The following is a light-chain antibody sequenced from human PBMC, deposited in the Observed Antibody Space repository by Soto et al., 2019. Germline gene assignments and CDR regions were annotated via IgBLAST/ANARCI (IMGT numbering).Light chain of an antibody. CDR2: VGTGGIVG. CDR3: GADHGSGSNFVYV. CDR1: SGYSNYK. J-gene: IGLJ1*01. Sequence: QSVLTQPPSASASLGASVTRTCTLSSGYSNYKVDWYQQRPGKGPRFVMRVGTGGIVGSKGDGIPDRLSVLGSGLNRYLTSKNLQEEDESDYLCGADHGSGSNFVYVFGTGTKLTVL. V-gene: IGLV9-49*01.